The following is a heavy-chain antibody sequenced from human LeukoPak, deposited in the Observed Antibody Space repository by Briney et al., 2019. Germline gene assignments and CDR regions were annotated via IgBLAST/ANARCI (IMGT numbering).Heavy chain of an antibody. Sequence: GGSLRLSCAASGFTFDDYGMSWVRQAPGKGLEWVSGINWNGGSTGYADSVKGRFTISRDNAKNSLYLQMNSLRAEDTALYYCARVGLYCTNGVCSPDFDYWGQGTLVTVSS. CDR3: ARVGLYCTNGVCSPDFDY. J-gene: IGHJ4*02. CDR1: GFTFDDYG. D-gene: IGHD2-8*01. CDR2: INWNGGST. V-gene: IGHV3-20*04.